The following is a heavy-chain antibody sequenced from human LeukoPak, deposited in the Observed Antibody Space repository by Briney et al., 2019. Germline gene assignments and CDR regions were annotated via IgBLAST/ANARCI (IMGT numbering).Heavy chain of an antibody. V-gene: IGHV1-69*06. J-gene: IGHJ5*02. CDR1: VGTFSSYA. D-gene: IGHD3-22*01. Sequence: SVKVSCKASVGTFSSYAISWVRQAPGQGLEWMGRIIPILGTPNYAQKFQGRVTITADKSTSTAYMELSSLRSEDTAVYYCARSYYYDSSGYYWFDPWGQGTLATVSS. CDR2: IIPILGTP. CDR3: ARSYYYDSSGYYWFDP.